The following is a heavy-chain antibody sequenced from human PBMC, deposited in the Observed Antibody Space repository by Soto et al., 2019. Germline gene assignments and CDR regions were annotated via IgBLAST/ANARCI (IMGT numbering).Heavy chain of an antibody. D-gene: IGHD3-22*01. J-gene: IGHJ5*01. CDR2: IAYAGSKT. Sequence: QVQLVESGGGVVQPGRSLRLTCAASGFTFSSSGMHWVRQAPGKGLEWVALIAYAGSKTYYGDSVRGRFTISRDNSENTLFLQMNSLRAEDTAVYYCARWVGGSMFDNSGKYDSWGQGTLVTVSS. V-gene: IGHV3-30*03. CDR1: GFTFSSSG. CDR3: ARWVGGSMFDNSGKYDS.